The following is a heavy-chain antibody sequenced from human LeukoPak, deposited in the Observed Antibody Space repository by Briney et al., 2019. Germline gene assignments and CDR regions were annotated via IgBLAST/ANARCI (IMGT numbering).Heavy chain of an antibody. CDR1: GGSISSYY. Sequence: KPSETLSRTCSVSGGSISSYYYGWIRQPPGKGLEWFGSIYHSGSTYYNPSLKSRVTISVDTSKNQFSLKLSSVTAADTAVYYCARTTEGYCRGRSCYSYYYYMDVWGKGTTVTVSS. D-gene: IGHD2-15*01. CDR3: ARTTEGYCRGRSCYSYYYYMDV. J-gene: IGHJ6*03. V-gene: IGHV4-38-2*02. CDR2: IYHSGST.